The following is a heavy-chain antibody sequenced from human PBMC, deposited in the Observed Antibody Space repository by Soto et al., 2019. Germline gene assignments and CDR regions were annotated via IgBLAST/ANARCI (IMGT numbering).Heavy chain of an antibody. V-gene: IGHV3-30*18. CDR1: GLTFSNHG. J-gene: IGHJ4*02. Sequence: QVQLVESGGGVGQPGRSLRLSCAASGLTFSNHGMHSVRQTPGKGLEWVAVISSDGSSKYYVDSVKGRFTISRDDSKNTVYLQMNSLRAEDTAVYYCAKDKGRRYFDYWGQGTLVTVSS. CDR2: ISSDGSSK. CDR3: AKDKGRRYFDY.